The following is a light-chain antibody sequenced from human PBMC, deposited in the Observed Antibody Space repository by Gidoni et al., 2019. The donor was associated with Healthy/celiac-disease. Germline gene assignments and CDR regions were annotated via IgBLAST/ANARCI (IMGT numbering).Light chain of an antibody. CDR2: DAS. Sequence: ELVLTHPSATLSLSPGERATLSCRASQSVSSYLAWYQQKPGQAPRLLIYDASTRATGIPARFSGSGSGTDFTLTISSLEPEDFAVYYCQQRSNWPPEITFXGXTKVEIK. J-gene: IGKJ4*01. CDR3: QQRSNWPPEIT. V-gene: IGKV3-11*01. CDR1: QSVSSY.